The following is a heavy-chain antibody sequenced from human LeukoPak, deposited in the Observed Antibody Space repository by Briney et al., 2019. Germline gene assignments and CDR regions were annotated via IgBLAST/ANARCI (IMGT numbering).Heavy chain of an antibody. V-gene: IGHV4-39*07. J-gene: IGHJ4*02. D-gene: IGHD3-22*01. CDR1: GGSISSSSYY. CDR3: ARDRNIYYYDSTGYYGPLYDY. CDR2: IYYSGST. Sequence: SETLCLTCTVSGGSISSSSYYWGWIRQPPGKGLEWIGSIYYSGSTYYNPSLKSRVTISVDTSKNQFSLKLSSVTAADTAVYYCARDRNIYYYDSTGYYGPLYDYWGQGTLVTVSS.